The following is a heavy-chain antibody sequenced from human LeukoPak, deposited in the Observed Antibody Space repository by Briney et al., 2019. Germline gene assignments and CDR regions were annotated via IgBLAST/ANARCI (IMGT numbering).Heavy chain of an antibody. CDR2: IYYSGST. CDR1: GGSISSYY. J-gene: IGHJ4*02. V-gene: IGHV4-59*12. CDR3: ARDSYYGSGSYTW. D-gene: IGHD3-10*01. Sequence: KPSETLSLTCTVSGGSISSYYWSWIRQPPGKGLEWIGYIYYSGSTNYNPSLKSRVTISVDTSKNQFSLRLSSVTAADTAVYYCARDSYYGSGSYTWWGQGTLVTVSS.